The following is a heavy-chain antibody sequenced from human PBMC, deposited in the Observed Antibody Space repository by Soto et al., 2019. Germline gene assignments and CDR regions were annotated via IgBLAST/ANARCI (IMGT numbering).Heavy chain of an antibody. Sequence: SGPTLVNPTQTLTLTCTFSGFSLSTSGVGVGWIRQPPGKALEWLALIYWDDDTRYRPSLKSRLTITKDSSKNQVVLTMTNMDPVDTATYYCAHAFGGTSWPNDAFDVWGQGTVVTVSS. V-gene: IGHV2-5*02. D-gene: IGHD3-16*01. CDR2: IYWDDDT. J-gene: IGHJ3*01. CDR3: AHAFGGTSWPNDAFDV. CDR1: GFSLSTSGVG.